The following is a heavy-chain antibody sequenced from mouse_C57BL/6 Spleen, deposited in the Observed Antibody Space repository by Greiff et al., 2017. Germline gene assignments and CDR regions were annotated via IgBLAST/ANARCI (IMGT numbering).Heavy chain of an antibody. Sequence: VKLMESGPELVKPGASVKISCKASGYAFSSSWMNWVKQRPGKGLEWIGRIYPGDGDTNYNGKFKGKATLTADKSSSTAYMQLSSLTSEDSAVYFCARFFDYDVGLMFAYWGQGTLVTVSA. CDR2: IYPGDGDT. V-gene: IGHV1-82*01. D-gene: IGHD2-4*01. J-gene: IGHJ3*01. CDR1: GYAFSSSW. CDR3: ARFFDYDVGLMFAY.